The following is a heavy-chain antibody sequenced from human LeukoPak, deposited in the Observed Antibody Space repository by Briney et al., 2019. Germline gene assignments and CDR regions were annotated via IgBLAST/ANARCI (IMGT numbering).Heavy chain of an antibody. CDR1: GFTFSSYS. D-gene: IGHD2-15*01. J-gene: IGHJ4*02. CDR3: ARGSVVVGATIFDN. V-gene: IGHV3-21*01. CDR2: ISSSSSYI. Sequence: KPGGSLRLSCAASGFTFSSYSMNWVRQAPGKGLEWVSSISSSSSYIYYADSVKGRFTISRDNAKNTLYLQMNSLRAEDTAVYYCARGSVVVGATIFDNWGQGTLVTVSS.